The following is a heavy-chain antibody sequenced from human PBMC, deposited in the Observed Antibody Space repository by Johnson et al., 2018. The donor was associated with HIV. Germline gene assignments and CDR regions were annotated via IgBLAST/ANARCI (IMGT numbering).Heavy chain of an antibody. CDR1: GFTFDDYG. CDR2: INWNGGST. J-gene: IGHJ3*02. V-gene: IGHV3-20*04. CDR3: AREQELIGERAFDI. D-gene: IGHD6-13*01. Sequence: VQLVESGGVVVQPGGSLRLSCAASGFTFDDYGMSWVRQAPGKGLEWVSGINWNGGSTGYAESVKGRFTISRDNAKNSLYLQMNSLRAEDTAVYYCAREQELIGERAFDIWGQGTMVTVSS.